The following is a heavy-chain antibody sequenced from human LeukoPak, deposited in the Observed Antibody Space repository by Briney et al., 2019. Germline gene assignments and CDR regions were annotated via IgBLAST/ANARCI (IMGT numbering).Heavy chain of an antibody. Sequence: KASETLSLTCAVYGGSFSGYYWSWLRQPPGKGLEWIGEINHSGSNNYNPSLKSRVTISVDTSKNQFSLKLSSVTAADTAVYYCARAPFILTGYYHFDYWGQGTLVTVSS. CDR1: GGSFSGYY. D-gene: IGHD3-9*01. V-gene: IGHV4-34*01. J-gene: IGHJ4*02. CDR2: INHSGSN. CDR3: ARAPFILTGYYHFDY.